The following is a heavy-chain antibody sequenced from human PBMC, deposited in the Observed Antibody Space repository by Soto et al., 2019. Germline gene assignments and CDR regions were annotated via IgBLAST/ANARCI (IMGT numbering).Heavy chain of an antibody. CDR2: INHSGST. J-gene: IGHJ4*02. CDR1: GGSFSGYY. CDR3: AVGGVVAGSRVGYDFDY. V-gene: IGHV4-34*01. Sequence: PSETLSLTCAVYGGSFSGYYWSWIRQPPGKGLEWIGEINHSGSTNYNPSLKSRVTISVDTSKNQFSLKLSSVTAADTAVYYCAVGGVVAGSRVGYDFDYWGQGTLVTVSS. D-gene: IGHD2-15*01.